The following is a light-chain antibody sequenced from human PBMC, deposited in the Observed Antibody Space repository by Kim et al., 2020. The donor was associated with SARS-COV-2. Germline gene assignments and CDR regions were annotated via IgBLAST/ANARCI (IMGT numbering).Light chain of an antibody. V-gene: IGKV3-11*01. CDR1: QCIHHY. CDR3: QHRASWPLT. Sequence: LSPGERATVSCRAGQCIHHYLVWYEPGPGQAPTLLIYVDSGRASPIPARFSCSWSGADFTLSISALEPEYFTVYSCQHRASWPLTFGRGNELEI. CDR2: VDS. J-gene: IGKJ4*01.